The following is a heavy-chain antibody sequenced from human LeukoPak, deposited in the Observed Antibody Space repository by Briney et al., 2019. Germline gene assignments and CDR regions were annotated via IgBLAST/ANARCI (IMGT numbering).Heavy chain of an antibody. CDR3: ARPGSSGWYFDY. Sequence: GGSLRLSCAASGFTFSSYSMNWVRQAPGKGLEWVSSISSSSSYIYYADSVRGRFTISGDNAKNSLYLQMYSLRAEDTAVYYCARPGSSGWYFDYWGQGTLVTVSS. D-gene: IGHD6-19*01. CDR1: GFTFSSYS. V-gene: IGHV3-21*01. J-gene: IGHJ4*02. CDR2: ISSSSSYI.